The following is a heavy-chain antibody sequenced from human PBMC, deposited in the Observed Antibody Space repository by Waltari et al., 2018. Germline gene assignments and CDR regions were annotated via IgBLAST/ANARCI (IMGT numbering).Heavy chain of an antibody. V-gene: IGHV3-23*01. CDR1: GLNIQDYG. Sequence: EVQLLESGGGLVQPGGSLRLSCVASGLNIQDYGVSWVRQAPGKGLEWVSSISATGTRIYYADSVKGRFTISRDNSKNTIYVQMNSLSADDTAVYYCAKLWWGIYYYGMDVWGQGTAVTVS. CDR3: AKLWWGIYYYGMDV. CDR2: ISATGTRI. J-gene: IGHJ6*02. D-gene: IGHD2-15*01.